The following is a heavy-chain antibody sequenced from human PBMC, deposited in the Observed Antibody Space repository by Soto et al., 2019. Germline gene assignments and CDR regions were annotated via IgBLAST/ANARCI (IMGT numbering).Heavy chain of an antibody. D-gene: IGHD2-15*01. J-gene: IGHJ3*02. V-gene: IGHV1-46*01. CDR3: ALDFWEEYCSGGSCLTIAFDI. CDR2: INPSGGST. CDR1: GYTFTSYY. Sequence: ASVKVSCKASGYTFTSYYMHWVRQAPGQGLEWMGIINPSGGSTSYAQKFQGRVTMTRDTSTSTAYMEPSSLRSDDTAVYYCALDFWEEYCSGGSCLTIAFDIWGQGTMVTVSS.